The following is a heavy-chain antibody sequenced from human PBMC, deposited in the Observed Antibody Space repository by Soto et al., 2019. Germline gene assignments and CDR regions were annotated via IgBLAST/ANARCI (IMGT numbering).Heavy chain of an antibody. CDR3: ARAYYDSSGYYYVGWVGYFDY. V-gene: IGHV1-46*01. J-gene: IGHJ4*02. CDR1: GYTFTSYY. CDR2: INPSGGST. Sequence: QVQLVQSGAEVKKPGASVKVSCKASGYTFTSYYMHWVRQAPGQGLEWMGIINPSGGSTSYAQKFQGRVTMTMDTSTSTVYMEVSSLRSEDTAVYYCARAYYDSSGYYYVGWVGYFDYWGQGTLVTVSS. D-gene: IGHD3-22*01.